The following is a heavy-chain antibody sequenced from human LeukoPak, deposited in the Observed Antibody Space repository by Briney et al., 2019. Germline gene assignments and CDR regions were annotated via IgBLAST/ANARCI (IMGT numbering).Heavy chain of an antibody. CDR2: IYSGGTT. Sequence: EGSLRLSCAASGFTISRNYMNWVRQAPGKGLKWVAVIYSGGTTYYADSVKGRFTISRDNSKNTLYLQMDSLRVEDTAVYYCARSWDARLNFDYWGQGTLVTVSS. CDR1: GFTISRNY. J-gene: IGHJ4*02. V-gene: IGHV3-66*02. D-gene: IGHD1-26*01. CDR3: ARSWDARLNFDY.